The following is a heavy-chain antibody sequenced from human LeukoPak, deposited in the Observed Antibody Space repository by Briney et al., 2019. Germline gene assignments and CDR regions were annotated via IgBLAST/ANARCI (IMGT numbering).Heavy chain of an antibody. CDR3: ARIPWVGELLGGDY. J-gene: IGHJ4*02. CDR2: VWYDGSNK. CDR1: GFTFSTYG. Sequence: GRSLRLSCAASGFTFSTYGMHWVRQAPGKGLEWVAAVWYDGSNKYYANSVKGRFTISRDNSKNTLYLQMNSLRADDTAVYYCARIPWVGELLGGDYWGQGTLVTVSS. D-gene: IGHD3-10*01. V-gene: IGHV3-33*01.